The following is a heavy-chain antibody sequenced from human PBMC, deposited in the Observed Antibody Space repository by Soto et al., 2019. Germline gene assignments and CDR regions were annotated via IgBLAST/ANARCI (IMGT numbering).Heavy chain of an antibody. D-gene: IGHD1-26*01. V-gene: IGHV3-23*01. Sequence: GSLRLSCAASGFTFSSYAMSWVRQAPGKGLEWVSAISGSGGSTYYADSVKGRFTISRDNSKNTLYLQMNSLRAEDTAVYYCAKGGWEPNYYYYCMDVWGQGTTVTVSS. CDR2: ISGSGGST. J-gene: IGHJ6*02. CDR3: AKGGWEPNYYYYCMDV. CDR1: GFTFSSYA.